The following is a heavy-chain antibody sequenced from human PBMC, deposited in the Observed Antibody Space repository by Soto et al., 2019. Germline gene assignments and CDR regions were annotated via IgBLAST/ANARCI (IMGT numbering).Heavy chain of an antibody. D-gene: IGHD2-2*01. CDR3: ARDGQYQLVDSHYYGFDV. Sequence: GGSLRLSCAASGFTFSSYAMTWFRQAPGKGLEWVSGISDSGGDTYYADSVKGRFTIPLDNSKNMLYLQMNRLRAEHTAVYYCARDGQYQLVDSHYYGFDVWGQGTTVTVSS. V-gene: IGHV3-23*01. CDR2: ISDSGGDT. J-gene: IGHJ6*02. CDR1: GFTFSSYA.